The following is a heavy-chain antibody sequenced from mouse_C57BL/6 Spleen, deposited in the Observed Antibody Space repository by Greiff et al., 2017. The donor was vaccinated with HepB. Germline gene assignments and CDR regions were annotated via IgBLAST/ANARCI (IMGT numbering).Heavy chain of an antibody. J-gene: IGHJ4*01. V-gene: IGHV1-69*01. Sequence: VQLQQPGAELVMPGASVKLSCKASGYTFTSYWMHWVKQRPGQGLEWIGEIDPSDSYTNYNQKFKGKSTLTVDKSSSTAYMQLSSLTSEDSAVYYCARSFYGNYSYYAMDYWGQGTSVTVSS. CDR2: IDPSDSYT. CDR1: GYTFTSYW. CDR3: ARSFYGNYSYYAMDY. D-gene: IGHD2-1*01.